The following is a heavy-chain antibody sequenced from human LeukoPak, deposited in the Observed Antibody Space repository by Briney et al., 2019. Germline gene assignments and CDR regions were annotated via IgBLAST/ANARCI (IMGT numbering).Heavy chain of an antibody. Sequence: GGPLRLSCAASGFTFSHYWMIWVRQAPGKAREGVGNIKQEGSVKVYADPVRARYTIPRQSPQTSLSLKVNGLSPEDTAVYYCARASYPWLQLTWGQGTLVTVSS. V-gene: IGHV3-7*05. J-gene: IGHJ5*02. CDR2: IKQEGSVK. D-gene: IGHD5-24*01. CDR1: GFTFSHYW. CDR3: ARASYPWLQLT.